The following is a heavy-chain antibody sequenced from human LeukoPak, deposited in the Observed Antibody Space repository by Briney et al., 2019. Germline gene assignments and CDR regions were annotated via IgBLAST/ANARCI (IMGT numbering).Heavy chain of an antibody. CDR2: INHSGST. V-gene: IGHV4-34*01. Sequence: PSETLSPTCAVYGGSFSGYYWSWIRQPPGKGLEWIGEINHSGSTNYNPSLKSRVTISVDTSKNQFSLKLSSVTAADTAVYYCARANRYYYYYGMDVWGQGTTVTVSS. CDR3: ARANRYYYYYGMDV. J-gene: IGHJ6*02. CDR1: GGSFSGYY.